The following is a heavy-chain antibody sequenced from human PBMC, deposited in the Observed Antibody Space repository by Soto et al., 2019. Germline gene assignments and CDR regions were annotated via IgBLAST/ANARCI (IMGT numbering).Heavy chain of an antibody. CDR2: ISSSGSTI. CDR1: GFTFSSYA. V-gene: IGHV3-48*03. CDR3: ARVVQRFRDFGFDP. Sequence: EVQLLESGGGLVQPGGSLRLSCAASGFTFSSYAMSWVRQAPGKGLEWVSAISSSGSTIYYADSVKGRFTISRDNAKNSLYLQMNSLRAEDTAVYYCARVVQRFRDFGFDPWGQGTLVTVSS. J-gene: IGHJ5*02. D-gene: IGHD1-1*01.